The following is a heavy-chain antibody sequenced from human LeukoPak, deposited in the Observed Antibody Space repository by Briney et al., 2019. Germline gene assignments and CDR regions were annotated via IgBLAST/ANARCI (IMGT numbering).Heavy chain of an antibody. CDR3: ARSGYCSGGSCYGYNWFDP. V-gene: IGHV1-18*01. D-gene: IGHD2-15*01. J-gene: IGHJ5*02. CDR1: GYTFTSYG. Sequence: ASVKVSCKASGYTFTSYGISWVRQAPGQGLEWMGWISAYNGNTNYAQKLQGRVTMTTDTSTSTAYMELRSLRSDDTAVYYCARSGYCSGGSCYGYNWFDPWGQGTLVTVS. CDR2: ISAYNGNT.